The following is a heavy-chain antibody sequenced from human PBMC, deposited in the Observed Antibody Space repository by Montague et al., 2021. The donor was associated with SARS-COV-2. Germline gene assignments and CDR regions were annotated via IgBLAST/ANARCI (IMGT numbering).Heavy chain of an antibody. V-gene: IGHV4-59*01. CDR3: ARRIVTYYWYFDL. CDR1: NASFDNYY. Sequence: SETLSLTCTVSNASFDNYYWSWVRQSPGKGLEYIGDIHYSGRTNYNPSLRSRVTISIDTSKNQFSLKLMSVTTAETAIYFCARRIVTYYWYFDLWGRGTLVTVSS. CDR2: IHYSGRT. J-gene: IGHJ2*01. D-gene: IGHD2-15*01.